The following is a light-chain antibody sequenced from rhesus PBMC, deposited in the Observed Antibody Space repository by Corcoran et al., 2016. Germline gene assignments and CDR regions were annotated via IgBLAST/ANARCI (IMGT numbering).Light chain of an antibody. CDR1: QSFSSS. Sequence: DIQMTQSPSSLSASVGDTVTITCRASQSFSSSLAWSQQKPGKAPKLLSDSASSLQSGVPSRFSGSKAGTDFTLTISSLQPEDIASYYCQQYYSYPFTFGPGTKLDIK. J-gene: IGKJ3*01. CDR2: SAS. CDR3: QQYYSYPFT. V-gene: IGKV1-46*01.